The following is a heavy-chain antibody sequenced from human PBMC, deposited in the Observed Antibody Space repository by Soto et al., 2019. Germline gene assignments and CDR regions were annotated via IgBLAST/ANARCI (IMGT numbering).Heavy chain of an antibody. J-gene: IGHJ6*02. CDR2: IIPIFGTT. Sequence: SVKVSCKASGGTFSSYAISWVRQAPGQGLEWMGGIIPIFGTTNYAQKFQGRVTITADESTSTAYMELSSLRSEDTAVYYCARGNCSSTSCYFGPDPMDVWGQGTTVTVSS. CDR3: ARGNCSSTSCYFGPDPMDV. V-gene: IGHV1-69*13. CDR1: GGTFSSYA. D-gene: IGHD2-2*01.